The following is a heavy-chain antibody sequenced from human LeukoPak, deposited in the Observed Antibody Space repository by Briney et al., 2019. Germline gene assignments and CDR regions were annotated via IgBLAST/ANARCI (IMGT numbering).Heavy chain of an antibody. CDR3: ARDISGKYTFDY. CDR2: ISYDGSSK. D-gene: IGHD1-26*01. J-gene: IGHJ4*02. V-gene: IGHV3-30*03. Sequence: GGSLRLSCAASGFTFRSYSMNWVRQAPGKGLEWVAVISYDGSSKYYGDSVKGRFTITRDNSQNTQYLQMNSLRVEDTAVYYCARDISGKYTFDYWGQGTLVTVSS. CDR1: GFTFRSYS.